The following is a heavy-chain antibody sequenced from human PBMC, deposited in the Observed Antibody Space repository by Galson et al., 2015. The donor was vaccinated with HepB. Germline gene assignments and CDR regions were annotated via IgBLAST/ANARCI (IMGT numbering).Heavy chain of an antibody. Sequence: ETLSLTCTVSGGSISNSYYYWGWVRQPPGKGLEWIGSIYYSGKTYYNLSLKSRLTISVGTSKNQFSLKVSSVTAADTAVYYCGREPGNYYGSGSYYDVWGQGTTVTVSS. CDR1: GGSISNSYYY. CDR2: IYYSGKT. D-gene: IGHD3-10*01. V-gene: IGHV4-39*07. J-gene: IGHJ6*02. CDR3: GREPGNYYGSGSYYDV.